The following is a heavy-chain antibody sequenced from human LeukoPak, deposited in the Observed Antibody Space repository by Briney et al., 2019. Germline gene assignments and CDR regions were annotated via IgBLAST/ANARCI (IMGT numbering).Heavy chain of an antibody. J-gene: IGHJ4*02. CDR2: INPNSGGT. D-gene: IGHD6-19*01. CDR1: GYTFTGYY. Sequence: ASVKVSCKASGYTFTGYYMHWVRQAPGQGLEWMGWINPNSGGTNYAQKFQGRVTMTRDTSISTAYMELSRLRSDDTAVYYCARGRGYSSGWPLYYFDYWGQGTLHTVSS. V-gene: IGHV1-2*02. CDR3: ARGRGYSSGWPLYYFDY.